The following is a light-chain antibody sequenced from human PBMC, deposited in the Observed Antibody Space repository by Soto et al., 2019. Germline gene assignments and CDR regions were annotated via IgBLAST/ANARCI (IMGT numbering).Light chain of an antibody. CDR1: QSVSSNY. V-gene: IGKV3-20*01. J-gene: IGKJ1*01. Sequence: EIVLTQSPGTLSLSPGERATLSCRASQSVSSNYLAWYRRKPGQAPSLLIYGASRATGIPGRFSGSGSGTDFTLTITRLEPEDFAVYYCQQYGSSPPTFGQGTKVEFK. CDR2: GAS. CDR3: QQYGSSPPT.